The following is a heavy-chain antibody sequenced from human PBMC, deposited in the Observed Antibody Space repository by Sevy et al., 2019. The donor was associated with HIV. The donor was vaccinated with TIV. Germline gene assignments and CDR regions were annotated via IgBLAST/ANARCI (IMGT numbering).Heavy chain of an antibody. CDR1: GYNFPIYW. Sequence: GESLKISCGTSGYNFPIYWIGWVRQMPGKGLDWMGIIYPDDSDTIYSPSFEGRVTISVDKSRTTAYLQLNNLMTSDTAIYYCARLCRTGGASNWFDPWGQGTLVTVSS. CDR2: IYPDDSDT. V-gene: IGHV5-51*01. CDR3: ARLCRTGGASNWFDP. J-gene: IGHJ5*02. D-gene: IGHD1-1*01.